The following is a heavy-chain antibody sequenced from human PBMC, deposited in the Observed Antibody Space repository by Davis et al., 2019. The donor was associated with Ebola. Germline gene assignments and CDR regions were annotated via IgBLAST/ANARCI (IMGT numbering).Heavy chain of an antibody. V-gene: IGHV1-46*01. CDR1: GYTFTSYG. D-gene: IGHD4-17*01. J-gene: IGHJ2*01. CDR3: ARAYGDWWYFDL. Sequence: AASVKVSCKASGYTFTSYGISWVRQAPGQGLEWMGIINPSGGSTSYAQKFQGRVTMTRDTSTSTVYMELSSLRSEDTAVYYCARAYGDWWYFDLWGRGTLVTVSS. CDR2: INPSGGST.